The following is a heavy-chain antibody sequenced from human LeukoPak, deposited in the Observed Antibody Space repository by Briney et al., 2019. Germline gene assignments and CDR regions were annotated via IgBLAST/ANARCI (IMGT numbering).Heavy chain of an antibody. D-gene: IGHD2-2*01. J-gene: IGHJ4*02. V-gene: IGHV4-61*01. Sequence: SETLSLTCNVSGASVSSGSYYWSWIRQPPGKGLEWIGYIYYSGSTNYNPSLKSRVTISVDTSKNQFSLKLSSVTAADTAVYYCARGLTTADPADYWGQGTQVTVSP. CDR3: ARGLTTADPADY. CDR1: GASVSSGSYY. CDR2: IYYSGST.